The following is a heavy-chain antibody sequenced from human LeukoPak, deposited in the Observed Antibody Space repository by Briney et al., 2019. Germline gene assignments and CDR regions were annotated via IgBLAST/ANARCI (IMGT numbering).Heavy chain of an antibody. D-gene: IGHD3-10*01. Sequence: SETLSLTCTVSGGSISSYYWSWIRQPAGKGLEWIGRIYTSGSTNYNPSLKSRVTMSVDTSKNQFSLKLSSVTAADTAVYYCVATWFVGVRGVDQYYVDYWGQGTLVTVSS. CDR3: VATWFVGVRGVDQYYVDY. CDR1: GGSISSYY. CDR2: IYTSGST. V-gene: IGHV4-4*07. J-gene: IGHJ4*02.